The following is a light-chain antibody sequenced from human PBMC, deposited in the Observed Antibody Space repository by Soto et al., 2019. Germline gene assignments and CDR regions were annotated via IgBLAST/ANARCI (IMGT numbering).Light chain of an antibody. CDR3: CSYAGSPLWV. V-gene: IGLV2-23*02. Sequence: QSAPTQPASVSGSPGQSITISCTGTSSDVGSYNLVSWYQQHPGKAPKLMIYEVSKRPSGVSNRFSGSKSGNTASLTISGLQAEDEADYYCCSYAGSPLWVFGGGTKVTVL. J-gene: IGLJ3*02. CDR2: EVS. CDR1: SSDVGSYNL.